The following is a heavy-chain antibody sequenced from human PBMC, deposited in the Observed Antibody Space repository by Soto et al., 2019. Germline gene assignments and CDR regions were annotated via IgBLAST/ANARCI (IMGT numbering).Heavy chain of an antibody. D-gene: IGHD4-17*01. CDR3: ARMDGDYNYYAMDV. V-gene: IGHV2-26*01. J-gene: IGHJ6*02. CDR1: GFSLTNPRMG. Sequence: QGTLKESGPVLVKPTETLPLTCTVSGFSLTNPRMGVSWIRQPPGKPLEWLAHFFSDAERSYSASMQSRLTMSTDTSGSQVVLTMTNMDPVDTATYFCARMDGDYNYYAMDVWGQGTTVTVSS. CDR2: FFSDAER.